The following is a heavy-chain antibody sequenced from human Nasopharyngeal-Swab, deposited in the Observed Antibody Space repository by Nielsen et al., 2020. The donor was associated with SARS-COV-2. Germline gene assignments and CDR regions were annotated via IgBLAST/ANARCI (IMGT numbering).Heavy chain of an antibody. J-gene: IGHJ6*02. D-gene: IGHD3-10*01. CDR1: GFTFSSYD. CDR3: AREGYGSPLDV. Sequence: GGSLRLSCAASGFTFSSYDMHWVRQATGKGLEWVSAIGTAGGTYYPGSVKGRFTISRENAKNSLYLQMNRLRAGDTAVYYCAREGYGSPLDVWGQGTTVTVSS. CDR2: IGTAGGT. V-gene: IGHV3-13*01.